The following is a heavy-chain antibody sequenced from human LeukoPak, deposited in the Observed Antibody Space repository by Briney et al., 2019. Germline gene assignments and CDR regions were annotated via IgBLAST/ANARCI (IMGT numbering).Heavy chain of an antibody. CDR2: ISGSGGST. Sequence: GGSLRLSCAASGFTFSSYAMSWVRQAPGKGLEWVSAISGSGGSTYYADSVKGRFTISRDNSKNTLYLQMNSLRGEDTAVYYCARIGYRSSSFDYWGQGTLVIVSS. CDR1: GFTFSSYA. V-gene: IGHV3-23*01. CDR3: ARIGYRSSSFDY. J-gene: IGHJ4*02. D-gene: IGHD6-13*01.